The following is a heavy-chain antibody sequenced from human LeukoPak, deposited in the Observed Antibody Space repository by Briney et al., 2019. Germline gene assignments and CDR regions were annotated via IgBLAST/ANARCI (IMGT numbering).Heavy chain of an antibody. CDR3: AKEGEPSAYYYYYMDV. CDR2: IRYDGSNK. J-gene: IGHJ6*03. D-gene: IGHD1-14*01. V-gene: IGHV3-30*02. CDR1: GFTFSTYG. Sequence: GGSLRLSCAASGFTFSTYGMHWVRQAPGKGLEWVAFIRYDGSNKYYTDSVKGRFTISRDNSRNTLFLQMNSLRTEDTAVYYCAKEGEPSAYYYYYMDVWGKGTTVTVSS.